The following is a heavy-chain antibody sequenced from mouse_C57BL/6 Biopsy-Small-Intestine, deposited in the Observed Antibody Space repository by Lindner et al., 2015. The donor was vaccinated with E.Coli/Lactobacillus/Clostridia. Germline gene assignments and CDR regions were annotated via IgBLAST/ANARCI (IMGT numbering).Heavy chain of an antibody. Sequence: VQLQESGPELVKPGASLKISCKASGYSFTGYYMQWVKQSPEKSLEWIGEINPSTGGTTYNQKFKAKATLTVDKSSSTPYMQLKSLTSEDSAVYYCASGSSGPWFAYWGQGTLVTISA. CDR1: GYSFTGYY. D-gene: IGHD3-1*01. CDR2: INPSTGGT. CDR3: ASGSSGPWFAY. J-gene: IGHJ3*01. V-gene: IGHV1-42*01.